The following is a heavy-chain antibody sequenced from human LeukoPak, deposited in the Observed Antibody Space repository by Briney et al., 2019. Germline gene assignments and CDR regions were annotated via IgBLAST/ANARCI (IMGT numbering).Heavy chain of an antibody. D-gene: IGHD3-22*01. J-gene: IGHJ3*02. CDR2: ISWGGGSP. V-gene: IGHV3-43D*03. CDR3: ATGSYYYDSSGYYYGYDAFNI. Sequence: GGSLRLSCAASGFTFDDYAMHWVRQAPGKGLEWVSLISWGGGSPYYADSVKGRFTISRDNSKNSLYLQMNSLRAEDTALYYCATGSYYYDSSGYYYGYDAFNIWGQGTMVTVPS. CDR1: GFTFDDYA.